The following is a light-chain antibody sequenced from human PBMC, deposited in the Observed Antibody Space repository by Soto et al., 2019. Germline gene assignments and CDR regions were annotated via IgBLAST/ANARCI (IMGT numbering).Light chain of an antibody. CDR2: GAS. V-gene: IGKV3-20*01. J-gene: IGKJ1*01. Sequence: EIVLTQSPGTLSLSPGQRATLSCRASQSVSSDYLAWFQQKPGQAPRLLIYGASSRATGIPDRFSGGGSGTDFTLTISRLEPEDFAVYYCQRYGSSPRTFGQGTKVEIK. CDR1: QSVSSDY. CDR3: QRYGSSPRT.